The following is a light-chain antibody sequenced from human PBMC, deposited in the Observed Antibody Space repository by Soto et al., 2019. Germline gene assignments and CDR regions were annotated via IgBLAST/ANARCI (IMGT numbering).Light chain of an antibody. J-gene: IGKJ1*01. CDR3: QHNKPYSTWT. V-gene: IGKV1-5*01. CDR2: DAS. CDR1: ESINRW. Sequence: DIQMTQSPSTLSASVGDRVTINCRASESINRWLAWYQLKPGKAPKLLIYDASTLHSEIPSRFRGSGSGTEFVLTISGLQPDDFATYFYQHNKPYSTWTFGHGTKVDIK.